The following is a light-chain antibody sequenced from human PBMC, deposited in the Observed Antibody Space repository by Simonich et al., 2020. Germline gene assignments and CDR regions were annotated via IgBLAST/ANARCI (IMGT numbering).Light chain of an antibody. J-gene: IGKJ2*01. CDR1: HSVSSN. CDR3: QQYYSTPYT. Sequence: EIVMTQSPATLSVSPGERATLSCRASHSVSSNLAWYQQKPGQAPRLLIYGASTRATGIPARFSGSGSGTDFTLTISSLQAEDVAVYYCQQYYSTPYTFGQGTKLEIK. V-gene: IGKV3-15*01. CDR2: GAS.